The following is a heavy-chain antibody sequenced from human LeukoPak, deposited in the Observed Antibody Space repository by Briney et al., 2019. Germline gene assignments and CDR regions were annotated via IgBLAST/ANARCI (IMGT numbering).Heavy chain of an antibody. V-gene: IGHV4-39*01. J-gene: IGHJ3*02. D-gene: IGHD1-14*01. CDR2: INYSGNT. CDR1: GDSISSSPYF. Sequence: SETLSLTCTVSGDSISSSPYFCGWLRQPPGKGLEWIGSINYSGNTYFNPSLQSRVAISVDTSKNQFSLKLSSLTAADTAVYSCARPSGRNWNAFDIWGQGTMVAVSS. CDR3: ARPSGRNWNAFDI.